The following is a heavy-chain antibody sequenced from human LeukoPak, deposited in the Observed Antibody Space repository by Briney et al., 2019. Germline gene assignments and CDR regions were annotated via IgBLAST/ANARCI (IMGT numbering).Heavy chain of an antibody. D-gene: IGHD6-19*01. V-gene: IGHV3-7*01. J-gene: IGHJ4*02. CDR2: IKEDGRGI. CDR3: VRGSGWFFGL. Sequence: GGSLRLSCAASQFSLSYDWIHWVRQAPGKGLEWVASIKEDGRGIHYLDSVKGRFSISRDNAKNSLYVEMNTLRAEDTAVYYCVRGSGWFFGLWGQGSLVTVSS. CDR1: QFSLSYDW.